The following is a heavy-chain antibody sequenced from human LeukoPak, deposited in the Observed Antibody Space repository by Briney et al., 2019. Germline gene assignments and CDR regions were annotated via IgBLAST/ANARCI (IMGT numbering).Heavy chain of an antibody. CDR1: GFTLSSYW. CDR3: ARRYYYDSSGYYSLAFDY. J-gene: IGHJ4*02. CDR2: INSDGSST. D-gene: IGHD3-22*01. V-gene: IGHV3-74*01. Sequence: GRSLRLSCAASGFTLSSYWMHWVRQAPGKGLVWVSRINSDGSSTSYADSVKGRFTISRDNAKNTLYLQMNSLRAEDTAVYYCARRYYYDSSGYYSLAFDYWGQGTLVTVSS.